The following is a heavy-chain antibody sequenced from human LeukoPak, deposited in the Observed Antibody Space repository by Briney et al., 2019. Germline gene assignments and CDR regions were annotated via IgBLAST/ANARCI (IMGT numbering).Heavy chain of an antibody. V-gene: IGHV4-34*01. CDR1: GGSFCGYY. J-gene: IGHJ4*02. D-gene: IGHD4-11*01. Sequence: PSETLSLTCAVYGGSFCGYYWSWIRQPPGKGLEWIGEINHSGSTNSNPSLKSRVTISVDTSKNQFSLKLSSVTAADTAVYYCAGDYRGSLDYWGQGTLVTVSS. CDR2: INHSGST. CDR3: AGDYRGSLDY.